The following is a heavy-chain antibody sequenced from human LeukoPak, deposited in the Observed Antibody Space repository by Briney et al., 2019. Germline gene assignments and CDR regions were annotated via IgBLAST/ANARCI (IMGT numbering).Heavy chain of an antibody. Sequence: SETLSLTCTVSGGSISSYYWSWIRQPPGKGLEWIGYIYYSGSTNYNPSLKSRVTISVDTSENQFSLKLSSVTAADTAVYYCARYWHSSSWYWFDPWGQGTLVTVFS. J-gene: IGHJ5*02. CDR2: IYYSGST. V-gene: IGHV4-59*01. CDR3: ARYWHSSSWYWFDP. D-gene: IGHD6-13*01. CDR1: GGSISSYY.